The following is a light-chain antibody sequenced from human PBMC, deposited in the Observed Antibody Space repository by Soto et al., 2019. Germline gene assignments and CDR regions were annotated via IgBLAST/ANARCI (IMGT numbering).Light chain of an antibody. CDR1: SGHNSYA. V-gene: IGLV4-69*01. CDR2: LNSDGSH. J-gene: IGLJ2*01. Sequence: QLVLTQSPSASASLGASVKLTCTLSSGHNSYAIAWHQQQPEKGPRYLMKLNSDGSHSCGDGLPDRFSGYSSGADRYLTIASLQSEDESGYDCQTWATDIHVVFGGGTKLTVL. CDR3: QTWATDIHVV.